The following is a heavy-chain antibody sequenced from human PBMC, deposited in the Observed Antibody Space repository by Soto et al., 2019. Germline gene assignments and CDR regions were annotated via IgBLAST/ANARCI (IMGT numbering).Heavy chain of an antibody. J-gene: IGHJ4*02. Sequence: GSLRLSCAASGFTFSNYAMHWVRQAPGKGLEYVSAISSNGGSTYYANSVKGRFTISRDNSKNTLYLQMGSLRAEDMAVYYCARVIPAAGSDYWGQETLVTVSS. D-gene: IGHD6-13*01. CDR1: GFTFSNYA. CDR2: ISSNGGST. CDR3: ARVIPAAGSDY. V-gene: IGHV3-64*01.